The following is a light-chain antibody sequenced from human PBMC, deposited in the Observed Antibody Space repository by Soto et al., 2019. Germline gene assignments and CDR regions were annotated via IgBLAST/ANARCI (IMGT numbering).Light chain of an antibody. Sequence: EIVMTQSPATLSVSPGERATLSCRASQSVSSNLAWYQQKPGQAPRLLIYGASTRATGIPARFSGSGSGTEFSLIISRLQSEDFAVSYCQQYNNWPYTFGQGTKLEIK. CDR2: GAS. CDR1: QSVSSN. J-gene: IGKJ2*01. CDR3: QQYNNWPYT. V-gene: IGKV3-15*01.